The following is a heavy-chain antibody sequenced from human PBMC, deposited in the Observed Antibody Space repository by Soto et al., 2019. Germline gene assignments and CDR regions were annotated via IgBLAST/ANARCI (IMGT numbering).Heavy chain of an antibody. V-gene: IGHV3-23*01. CDR3: AKAYFVWSSEQPYYFDY. CDR2: ISGSGGRS. D-gene: IGHD3-16*01. Sequence: EVQLLDSGGGLVQPGGSLRLSCAASGFTFSNYAMTWVRQGPGKGLEWVSGISGSGGRSYYADSVKGRFTISRDNCKSTLYLQMNSLRAEDTAVYYCAKAYFVWSSEQPYYFDYWGQGTLVTVSS. CDR1: GFTFSNYA. J-gene: IGHJ4*02.